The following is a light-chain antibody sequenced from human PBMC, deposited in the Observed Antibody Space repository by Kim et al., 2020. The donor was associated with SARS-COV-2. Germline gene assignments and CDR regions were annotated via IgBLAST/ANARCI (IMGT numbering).Light chain of an antibody. V-gene: IGLV2-14*03. CDR3: SSFTTSISYV. Sequence: QSALTQPASVSGSPGQSITISCTGTSGDIGASKFVSWYQQHPGKAPNLLIYDVSKRPSGLSDRFSASKSGNTASLTISGLQAEDEADYYCSSFTTSISYVFGTGPKVTVL. J-gene: IGLJ1*01. CDR1: SGDIGASKF. CDR2: DVS.